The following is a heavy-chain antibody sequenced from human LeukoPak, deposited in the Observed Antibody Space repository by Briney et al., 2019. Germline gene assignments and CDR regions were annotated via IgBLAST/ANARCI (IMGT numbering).Heavy chain of an antibody. D-gene: IGHD3-10*01. CDR1: GGTFSSYA. CDR3: ARDRDYYGSGSYYKGYGMDV. Sequence: SVKVSCKASGGTFSSYAISWVRQAPGQGLEWMGGIIPIFGTANYAQKFQGRVTITADESTSTAYMELSSLRSEDTAVYYCARDRDYYGSGSYYKGYGMDVWGQGTTVTVSS. J-gene: IGHJ6*02. CDR2: IIPIFGTA. V-gene: IGHV1-69*13.